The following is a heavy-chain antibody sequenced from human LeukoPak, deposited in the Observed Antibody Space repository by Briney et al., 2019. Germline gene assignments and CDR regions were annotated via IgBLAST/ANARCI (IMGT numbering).Heavy chain of an antibody. CDR1: XFTFSSYS. Sequence: PGGSLRLSXAAXXFTFSSYSMNWVRQAPGKGLEWVSSISSSSSYIYYADSVKGRFTISRDNAKNSLYLQMNSLRAEDTAVYYCVGGQQLGFDYWGQGTLVTVSS. D-gene: IGHD6-13*01. V-gene: IGHV3-21*01. CDR2: ISSSSSYI. CDR3: VGGQQLGFDY. J-gene: IGHJ4*02.